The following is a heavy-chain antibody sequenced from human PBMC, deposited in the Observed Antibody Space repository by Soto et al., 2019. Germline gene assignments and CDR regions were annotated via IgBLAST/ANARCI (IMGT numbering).Heavy chain of an antibody. Sequence: ASVKVSCKASGYTFTSYAMHWVRQAPGQRLEWMGWINAGNGNTKYSQKFQGRVTITRDTSASTAYMELSSLRSEDTAVYYCARVKLWFGEHHYYYYGMDVWGQGTTVTSP. CDR2: INAGNGNT. D-gene: IGHD3-10*01. CDR3: ARVKLWFGEHHYYYYGMDV. J-gene: IGHJ6*02. CDR1: GYTFTSYA. V-gene: IGHV1-3*01.